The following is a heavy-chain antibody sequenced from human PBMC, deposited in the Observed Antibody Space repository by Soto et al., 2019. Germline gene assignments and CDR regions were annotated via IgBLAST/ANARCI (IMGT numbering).Heavy chain of an antibody. D-gene: IGHD3-3*01. CDR2: ISGSGGST. CDR3: AKDLSNDDFRPTVPFDY. Sequence: PGGSLRLSCAASGFTFSSYAMSWVRQAPGKGLEWVSAISGSGGSTYYADSVKGRFTISRDNSKNTLYLQMNSLRAEDTAVYYCAKDLSNDDFRPTVPFDYWGQGTLVTVSS. J-gene: IGHJ4*02. CDR1: GFTFSSYA. V-gene: IGHV3-23*01.